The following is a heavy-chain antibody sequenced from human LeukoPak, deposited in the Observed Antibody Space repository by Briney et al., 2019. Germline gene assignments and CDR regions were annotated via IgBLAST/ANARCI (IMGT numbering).Heavy chain of an antibody. J-gene: IGHJ4*02. D-gene: IGHD5-24*01. V-gene: IGHV3-9*03. Sequence: GGSLRLSCAASGFTFDDYAMHWVWQAPGKGLEWVSGISWNSGSIGYADSVKGRFTISRDNAKNSLHLQMNSLRAEDMALYYCARGRDGYNGIGDYWGQGTLVTVSS. CDR1: GFTFDDYA. CDR3: ARGRDGYNGIGDY. CDR2: ISWNSGSI.